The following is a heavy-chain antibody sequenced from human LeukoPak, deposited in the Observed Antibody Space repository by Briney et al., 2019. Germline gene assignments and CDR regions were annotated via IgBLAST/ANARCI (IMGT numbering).Heavy chain of an antibody. V-gene: IGHV1-46*01. D-gene: IGHD2-8*01. CDR1: GYTFTSYY. Sequence: ASVKVSCKASGYTFTSYYMHWMRQAPGQGLEWMGIINPSGGSTSYAQKFQGRVTMTRDTSTGTVYMELSSLRSEDTAVYYCARAAPLYIVLMVYATHLDYWGQGTLVTVSS. CDR2: INPSGGST. J-gene: IGHJ4*02. CDR3: ARAAPLYIVLMVYATHLDY.